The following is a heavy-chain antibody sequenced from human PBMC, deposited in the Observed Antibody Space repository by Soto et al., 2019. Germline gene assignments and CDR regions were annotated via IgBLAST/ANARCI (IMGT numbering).Heavy chain of an antibody. CDR1: GFIFSRYS. CDR3: ARGSAFIGLDY. V-gene: IGHV3-21*01. Sequence: GGSLRLSCAVSGFIFSRYSMNWVRQAPGKGLEWVSSIGTSGSYIHDTDSVKGRFTISRDNTKDSLYLQMNSLRAEDTAIYYCARGSAFIGLDYWGQGTPVTVSS. D-gene: IGHD1-26*01. CDR2: IGTSGSYI. J-gene: IGHJ4*02.